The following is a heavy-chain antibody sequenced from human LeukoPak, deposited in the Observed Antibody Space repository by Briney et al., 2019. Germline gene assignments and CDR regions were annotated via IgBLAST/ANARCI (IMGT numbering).Heavy chain of an antibody. CDR1: GYTFTGYY. J-gene: IGHJ4*02. CDR2: INPNSGGT. V-gene: IGHV1-2*02. D-gene: IGHD2-2*01. CDR3: ATEGKLRPKSVIPAAETDLGY. Sequence: ASVKVSCKASGYTFTGYYLHWMRQAPGQGLEWMGWINPNSGGTNYAQKFQGRVTMTEDTSTDTAYMELSSLRSEDTAMYYCATEGKLRPKSVIPAAETDLGYWGQGTLVTVSS.